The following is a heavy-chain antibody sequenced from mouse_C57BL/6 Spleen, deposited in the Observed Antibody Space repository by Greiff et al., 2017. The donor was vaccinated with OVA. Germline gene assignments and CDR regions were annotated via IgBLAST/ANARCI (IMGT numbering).Heavy chain of an antibody. D-gene: IGHD1-1*01. CDR1: GYTFTSYD. CDR2: IYPRDGST. J-gene: IGHJ2*01. V-gene: IGHV1-85*01. CDR3: ASYYYGSSSPFDY. Sequence: VQLQQSGPELVKPGASVKLSCKASGYTFTSYDINWVKQRPGQGLEWIGWIYPRDGSTKYNEKFKGKATLTVDTSSSTAYMELHSLTSEDSAVYFCASYYYGSSSPFDYWGQGTTLTVSS.